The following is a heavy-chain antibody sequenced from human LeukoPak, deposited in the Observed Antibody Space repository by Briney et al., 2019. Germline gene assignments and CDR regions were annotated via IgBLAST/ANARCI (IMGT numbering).Heavy chain of an antibody. CDR1: GGSSSNYY. V-gene: IGHV4-59*01. D-gene: IGHD6-13*01. CDR3: ARTYGSSGLGYFDL. CDR2: IYYSGST. Sequence: PSETLSLTCSVSGGSSSNYYWSWIRQPPGRGLEWIGYIYYSGSTNYSPSLKSRLTISVDTSKNQFSLKLSSVTAADTAVYYCARTYGSSGLGYFDLWGRGTLVTVSS. J-gene: IGHJ2*01.